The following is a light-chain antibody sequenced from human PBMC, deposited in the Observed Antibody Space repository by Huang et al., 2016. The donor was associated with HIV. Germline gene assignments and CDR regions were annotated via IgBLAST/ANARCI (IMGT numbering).Light chain of an antibody. V-gene: IGKV3-15*01. CDR1: QNIDTN. J-gene: IGKJ1*01. Sequence: EIVMTQSPATLSVSPGERAILLCRASQNIDTNVAWYQQKPGQAHRLLIFGDSTRATGISARFTGGGSETEFTLTINSVQSEDVAVYYCHQYNDWPPWTFGQGTRVEI. CDR3: HQYNDWPPWT. CDR2: GDS.